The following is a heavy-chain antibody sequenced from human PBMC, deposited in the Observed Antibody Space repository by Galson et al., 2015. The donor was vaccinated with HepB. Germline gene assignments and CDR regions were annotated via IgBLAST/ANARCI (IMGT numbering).Heavy chain of an antibody. CDR3: TRLGDFSGYSSS. D-gene: IGHD6-19*01. V-gene: IGHV3-73*01. J-gene: IGHJ4*02. CDR1: GFTFSGSA. CDR2: IRSKANDYAT. Sequence: SLRLSCAASGFTFSGSAIHWVRQASGKGLEWVGRIRSKANDYATAYAESLKGRFTISRADSKNTAYLHMSRLKTEDTAVYYCTRLGDFSGYSSSWGQGTLVTVSS.